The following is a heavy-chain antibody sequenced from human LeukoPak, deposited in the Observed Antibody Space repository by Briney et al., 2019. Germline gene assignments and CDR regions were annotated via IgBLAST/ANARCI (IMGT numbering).Heavy chain of an antibody. Sequence: SETLSLTCVVSGYSISSGYYWGWIRRPPGKGLEWIGSIYHSGSTYYNPSLKSRVTISVDTSKNQFSLKLSSVTAADTAVYYCARARIAAAAEYFDYWGQGTLVTVSS. V-gene: IGHV4-38-2*01. CDR3: ARARIAAAAEYFDY. D-gene: IGHD6-13*01. CDR2: IYHSGST. CDR1: GYSISSGYY. J-gene: IGHJ4*02.